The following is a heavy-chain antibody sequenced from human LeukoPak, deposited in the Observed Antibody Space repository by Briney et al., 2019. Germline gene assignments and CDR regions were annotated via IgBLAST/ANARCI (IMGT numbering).Heavy chain of an antibody. CDR2: IKQDGSEK. J-gene: IGHJ4*02. V-gene: IGHV3-7*01. Sequence: GGSLRLSCAASGFTFSSYSMNWVRQAPGKGLEWVANIKQDGSEKYYVDSVKGRFTISRDNAKNSLYLQMNSLRAEDTAVYYCARDQISSGSYSGFDYWGQGTLVTVSS. CDR1: GFTFSSYS. D-gene: IGHD1-26*01. CDR3: ARDQISSGSYSGFDY.